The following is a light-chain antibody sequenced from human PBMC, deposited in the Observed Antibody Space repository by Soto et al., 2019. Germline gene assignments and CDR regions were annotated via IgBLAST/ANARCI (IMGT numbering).Light chain of an antibody. V-gene: IGKV3-20*01. CDR1: QSLSNSY. CDR3: QQQWT. J-gene: IGKJ1*01. Sequence: DIVLTQSPGTLSLSPGERATLSCRASQSLSNSYIIWYQKKPGQPPRLLIYGASNRATGIPDRFSGSGSGTNFTLTISRLEPEDFAVYYCQQQWTFGQGTKVDIK. CDR2: GAS.